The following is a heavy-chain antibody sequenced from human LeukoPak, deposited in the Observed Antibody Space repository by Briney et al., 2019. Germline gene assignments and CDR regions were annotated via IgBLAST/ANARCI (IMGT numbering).Heavy chain of an antibody. J-gene: IGHJ5*02. D-gene: IGHD6-13*01. CDR3: ARVGYSSSWYRGPFNWFDP. V-gene: IGHV3-48*03. CDR2: ISSSGSTI. Sequence: PGGSLRLSCAASGFTFNYYEMNWVRQAPGKGLEWVSYISSSGSTIYYADSVKGRFTISRDNAKNSLYLQMNSLRAEDTAVYYCARVGYSSSWYRGPFNWFDPWGQGTLVTVSS. CDR1: GFTFNYYE.